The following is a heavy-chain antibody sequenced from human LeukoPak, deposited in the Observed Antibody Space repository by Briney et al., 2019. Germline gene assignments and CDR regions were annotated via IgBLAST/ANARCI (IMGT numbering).Heavy chain of an antibody. CDR1: GFSFSIYA. Sequence: GGSLGLSCAASGFSFSIYAMSWVRQAPGKGLEWVSAISGSGGSTYYADSVKGRFTISRDNSKNTLYVQMNSLRAEDTAIYYCAKDLGIGNAFDIWGRGTVVSVSS. D-gene: IGHD7-27*01. CDR2: ISGSGGST. V-gene: IGHV3-23*01. CDR3: AKDLGIGNAFDI. J-gene: IGHJ3*02.